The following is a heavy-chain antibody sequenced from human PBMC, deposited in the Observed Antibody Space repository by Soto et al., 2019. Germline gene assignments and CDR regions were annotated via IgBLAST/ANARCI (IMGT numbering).Heavy chain of an antibody. D-gene: IGHD2-8*01. CDR3: VRDRPNSNLDF. CDR1: GYSVLSYG. J-gene: IGHJ4*02. CDR2: INTETGNT. Sequence: QVQLLQSGPEGKKPGASVKVSCTASGYSVLSYGFSWVRQAPGQGLEWMGYINTETGNTFYAQRLQGRVTMTTNIPTNTAYMELRRLTSDDTAVYFCVRDRPNSNLDFWGQGTLITISS. V-gene: IGHV1-18*01.